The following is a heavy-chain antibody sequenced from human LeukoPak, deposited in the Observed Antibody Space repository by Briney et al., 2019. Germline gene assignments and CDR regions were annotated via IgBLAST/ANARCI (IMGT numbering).Heavy chain of an antibody. CDR2: IYPGDSDT. J-gene: IGHJ5*02. D-gene: IGHD4-23*01. CDR1: GYRFTSYW. V-gene: IGHV5-51*01. Sequence: GESLQISCQGSGYRFTSYWIGGGRPVPGKGLEWMGIIYPGDSDTRYSPSFQGQVTISPDKSISTAYLQWSSLKASDTAMYYCALPRDYGSTWGQGTLVTVSS. CDR3: ALPRDYGST.